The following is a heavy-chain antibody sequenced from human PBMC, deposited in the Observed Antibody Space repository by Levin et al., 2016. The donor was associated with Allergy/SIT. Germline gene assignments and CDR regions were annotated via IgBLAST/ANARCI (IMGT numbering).Heavy chain of an antibody. D-gene: IGHD1-26*01. V-gene: IGHV3-23*01. Sequence: GESLKISCAASGFTFSSYSMNWVRQAPGKGLEWVSAISGNGGTTYYADSVKGRFTISRDTSKNTLYLQMNSLRAEDTAVYYCAKELHGSPLTLDYWGQGTLVTVSS. CDR1: GFTFSSYS. CDR3: AKELHGSPLTLDY. J-gene: IGHJ4*02. CDR2: ISGNGGTT.